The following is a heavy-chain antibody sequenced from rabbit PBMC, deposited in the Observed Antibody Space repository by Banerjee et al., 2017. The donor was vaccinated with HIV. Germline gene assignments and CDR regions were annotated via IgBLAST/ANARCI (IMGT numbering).Heavy chain of an antibody. CDR2: IYTGSGNT. CDR1: GLDFSSSYW. Sequence: QEQLEESGGDLVKPGASLTLTCTASGLDFSSSYWICWVRQAPGKRPEWIACIYTGSGNTYYADWAKGRFTISKSSSTTVTLQVTSLTAADTATYFCARSAGYVGNTYGYYYNLWGPGTLVTVS. CDR3: ARSAGYVGNTYGYYYNL. J-gene: IGHJ4*01. V-gene: IGHV1S45*01. D-gene: IGHD8-1*01.